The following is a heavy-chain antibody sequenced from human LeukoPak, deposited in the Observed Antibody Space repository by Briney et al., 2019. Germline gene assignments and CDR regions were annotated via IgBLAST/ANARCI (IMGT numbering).Heavy chain of an antibody. Sequence: GGSLRLSCAASGFTFSSYEMNWVRQAPGKGLEWVSYISSSGSTIYYADPVKGRFTISRDNAKNSLYLQMNSLRAEDTAVYYCARAGVVTMIVVAHDAFDIWGQGTMVTVSS. CDR3: ARAGVVTMIVVAHDAFDI. CDR2: ISSSGSTI. D-gene: IGHD3-22*01. J-gene: IGHJ3*02. CDR1: GFTFSSYE. V-gene: IGHV3-48*03.